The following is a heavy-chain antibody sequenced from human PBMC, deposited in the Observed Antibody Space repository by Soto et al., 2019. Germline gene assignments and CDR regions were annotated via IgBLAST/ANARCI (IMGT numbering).Heavy chain of an antibody. D-gene: IGHD3-10*01. CDR1: GYTFTSYD. J-gene: IGHJ3*02. Sequence: QVQLVQSGAEVKKPGASVKVSCTASGYTFTSYDINWVRQATGQGLEWMGWMNPNSGNTGYAQKLQGRVTMTRNTSICTAYMELSSLRSEDTAVYYCARGINYYDSGDDAFDIWGQGTMVTVSS. V-gene: IGHV1-8*01. CDR2: MNPNSGNT. CDR3: ARGINYYDSGDDAFDI.